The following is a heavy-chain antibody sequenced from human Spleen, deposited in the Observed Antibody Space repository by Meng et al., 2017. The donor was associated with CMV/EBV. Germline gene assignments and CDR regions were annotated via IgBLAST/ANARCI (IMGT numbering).Heavy chain of an antibody. V-gene: IGHV4-34*12. CDR3: ARRPTGIDY. CDR1: GGSLSGAY. Sequence: QVQLTEGGAGLLKPSGTLSLTCAVNGGSLSGAYWNWIRQPPGKGLEWIGEIIHGGSPSYNPSLKSRVTISIDTSKNQLSLMLSSVTAADTAVYYCARRPTGIDYWGQGTLVTVSS. J-gene: IGHJ4*02. CDR2: IIHGGSP. D-gene: IGHD2-8*02.